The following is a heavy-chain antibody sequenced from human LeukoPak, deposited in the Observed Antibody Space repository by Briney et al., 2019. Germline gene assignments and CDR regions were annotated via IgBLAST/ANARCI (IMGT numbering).Heavy chain of an antibody. J-gene: IGHJ4*02. V-gene: IGHV3-23*01. CDR2: ITSGGNT. CDR3: AKAYDSSPAEY. D-gene: IGHD3-22*01. CDR1: GFPFSSSG. Sequence: GGPLTLSCARSGFPFSSSGMRWVRQAPGQGREWVSGITSGGNTYYADSVKGRFTVSRDNSKNTLFLQMNSLRAEDTALYYCAKAYDSSPAEYWGQGTLVTVSS.